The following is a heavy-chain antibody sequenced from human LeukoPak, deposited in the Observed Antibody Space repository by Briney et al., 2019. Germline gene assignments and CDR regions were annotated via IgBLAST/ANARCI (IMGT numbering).Heavy chain of an antibody. CDR1: GFTFSSYE. CDR3: ARGYSYGCLDY. CDR2: ISSSGSTI. Sequence: GGSLRLSCAASGFTFSSYEMNWVRQAPGKGLEWVSYISSSGSTIYYADSVKGRFTISRDNAKNPLYLQMNSLRAEDTAVYYCARGYSYGCLDYWGQGTLVTVSS. J-gene: IGHJ4*02. V-gene: IGHV3-48*03. D-gene: IGHD5-18*01.